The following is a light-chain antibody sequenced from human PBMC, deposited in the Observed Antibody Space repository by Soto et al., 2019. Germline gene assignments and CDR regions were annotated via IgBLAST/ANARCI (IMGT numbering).Light chain of an antibody. J-gene: IGKJ2*01. CDR1: QTISSY. CDR3: QQSYSMPRT. V-gene: IGKV1-39*01. Sequence: DIQMTQSPSSLSASVGDRVTITCRASQTISSYLNWYQQKPGKAPNLLIYYTSSLQSGVPSRFSGSGSGTDVTLTISSLQPEDFATYYCQQSYSMPRTFGQGTKLEIK. CDR2: YTS.